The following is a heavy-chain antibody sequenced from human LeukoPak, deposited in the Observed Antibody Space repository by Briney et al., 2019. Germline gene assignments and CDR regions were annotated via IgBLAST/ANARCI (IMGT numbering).Heavy chain of an antibody. D-gene: IGHD2-21*01. CDR3: ARAGIYWYFDL. V-gene: IGHV4-59*01. CDR1: GGSISSYY. Sequence: SETLSLTCTVSGGSISSYYWSWIRQPPGKGLEWIGYIYYSGSTNYNPSLKSRVTISVDTSKNQLSLKLSSVTAADTAVYYCARAGIYWYFDLWGRGTLVTVSS. CDR2: IYYSGST. J-gene: IGHJ2*01.